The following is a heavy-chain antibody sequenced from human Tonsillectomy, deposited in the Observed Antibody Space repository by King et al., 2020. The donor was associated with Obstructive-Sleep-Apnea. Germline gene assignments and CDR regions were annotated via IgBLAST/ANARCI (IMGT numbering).Heavy chain of an antibody. CDR1: GFTFSDYG. CDR2: IRLDGSKE. Sequence: VQLVESGGGVVQPGGSLRLSCISSGFTFSDYGMHWVRQAPGKGLEWVAFIRLDGSKEYYADSVQGRFTISRDNSKNLLSLQMNSLNAEDTVVYSCAKIPTHYDGSAYWGQGTLVTVSA. CDR3: AKIPTHYDGSAY. J-gene: IGHJ4*02. V-gene: IGHV3-30*02. D-gene: IGHD3-22*01.